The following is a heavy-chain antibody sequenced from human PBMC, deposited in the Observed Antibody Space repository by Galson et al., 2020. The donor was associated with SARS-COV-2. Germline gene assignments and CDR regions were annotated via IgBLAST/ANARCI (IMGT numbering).Heavy chain of an antibody. V-gene: IGHV4-34*01. CDR2: INHSGST. D-gene: IGHD3-10*01. CDR3: ARVGTVRGVAR. Sequence: SETLSLTCAVYGGSFSGYYWSWIRQPPGKGLEWIGEINHSGSTNYNPSLKSRVTISVDTSKNQFSLKLSSVTAADTAVYYCARVGTVRGVARWGQGTLVTVSS. J-gene: IGHJ4*02. CDR1: GGSFSGYY.